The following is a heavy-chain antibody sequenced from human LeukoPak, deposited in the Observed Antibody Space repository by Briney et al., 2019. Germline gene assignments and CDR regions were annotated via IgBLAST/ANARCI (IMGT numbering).Heavy chain of an antibody. CDR1: GFTVSSYY. CDR2: IYTGGGR. CDR3: AKVYGGWYGGSDY. D-gene: IGHD6-19*01. V-gene: IGHV3-53*01. Sequence: GGSLRLSCAASGFTVSSYYMNWVRQAPGKELEWVSVIYTGGGRYYADSVRGRFTISRDNSKNTLYLQMNSLRAEDTAVYYCAKVYGGWYGGSDYWGQGTLVTVSS. J-gene: IGHJ4*02.